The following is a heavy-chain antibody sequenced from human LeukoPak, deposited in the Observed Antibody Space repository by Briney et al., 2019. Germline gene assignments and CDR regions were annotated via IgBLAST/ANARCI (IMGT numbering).Heavy chain of an antibody. Sequence: GGSLRLSCAASGFTFTDYYMSWIRQAPGKGLEWVSYITNSGTTIYYADSVKGRFTISRDNAKNSLYLQMNSLRAEDTAVYYCARVSVAGNFDYWGQGTLVTVSS. D-gene: IGHD6-19*01. CDR2: ITNSGTTI. CDR3: ARVSVAGNFDY. V-gene: IGHV3-11*04. J-gene: IGHJ4*02. CDR1: GFTFTDYY.